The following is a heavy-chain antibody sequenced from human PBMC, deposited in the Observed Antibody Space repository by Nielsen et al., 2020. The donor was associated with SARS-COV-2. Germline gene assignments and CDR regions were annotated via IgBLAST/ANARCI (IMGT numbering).Heavy chain of an antibody. D-gene: IGHD6-19*01. Sequence: WIRQPPGKGLEWVSSISSSSSYIYYADSVKGRFTISRDNAKNSLYLQMNSLRAEDTAVYYCARDGSSGWSSGYYYYGMDVWGQGTTVTVSS. CDR3: ARDGSSGWSSGYYYYGMDV. CDR2: ISSSSSYI. V-gene: IGHV3-21*04. J-gene: IGHJ6*02.